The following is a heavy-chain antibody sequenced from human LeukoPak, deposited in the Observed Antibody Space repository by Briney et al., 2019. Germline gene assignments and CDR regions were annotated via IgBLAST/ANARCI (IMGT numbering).Heavy chain of an antibody. D-gene: IGHD2-2*01. Sequence: GGSLRLSCEASGFTVSSSYMSWVRQAPGKGLEWVSVTYSGGTTYYADSVKGRFTISRDNAKNTLYLQLNSLRAEDTAVYYCAKQLYLRQGYMDVWGKGTTVTVSS. CDR2: TYSGGTT. CDR3: AKQLYLRQGYMDV. CDR1: GFTVSSSY. J-gene: IGHJ6*03. V-gene: IGHV3-53*01.